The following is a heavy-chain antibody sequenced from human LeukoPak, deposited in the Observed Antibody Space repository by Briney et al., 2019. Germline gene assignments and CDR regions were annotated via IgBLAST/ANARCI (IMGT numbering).Heavy chain of an antibody. V-gene: IGHV1-2*02. CDR3: ARGRGGCGGSNWFDP. D-gene: IGHD6-19*01. CDR1: GYIFTGYC. J-gene: IGHJ5*02. CDR2: INPNSGGT. Sequence: ASAKVSCKASGYIFTGYCMHWVRQAPGQGLEWMGWINPNSGGTVYAQKFQGRVTMTRDMSISTAYMELNRLKSDDTAMYYCARGRGGCGGSNWFDPWGQGTLVTVSS.